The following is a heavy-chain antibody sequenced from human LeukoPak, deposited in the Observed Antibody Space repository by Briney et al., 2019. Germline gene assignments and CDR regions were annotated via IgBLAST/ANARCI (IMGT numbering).Heavy chain of an antibody. Sequence: ASVKVSCKASGYTFTGYYMHWVRQAPGQGLEWMGRINPNSGGTNYAQKVQGRVTMTRDTSISTAYRELSRLRSDDTAVYYCAREALYYDFWSGYYTGSMDVWGKGATVTVSS. CDR1: GYTFTGYY. CDR2: INPNSGGT. CDR3: AREALYYDFWSGYYTGSMDV. J-gene: IGHJ6*03. D-gene: IGHD3-3*01. V-gene: IGHV1-2*06.